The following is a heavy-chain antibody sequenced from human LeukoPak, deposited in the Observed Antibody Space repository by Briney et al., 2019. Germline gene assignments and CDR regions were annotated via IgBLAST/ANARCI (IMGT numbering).Heavy chain of an antibody. Sequence: SETLSLTCAVYGESFSGYYWSWIRQPPGKGLEWIGEISHSGSTNYNPSLKSRVTISVDTSKNQFSLKLSSVTAADTAVYYCARVGLFLFDYWGQGTLVTVSS. CDR3: ARVGLFLFDY. D-gene: IGHD3-22*01. CDR2: ISHSGST. CDR1: GESFSGYY. J-gene: IGHJ4*02. V-gene: IGHV4-34*01.